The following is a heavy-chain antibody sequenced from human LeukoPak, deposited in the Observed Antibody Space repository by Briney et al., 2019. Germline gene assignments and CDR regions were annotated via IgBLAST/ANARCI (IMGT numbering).Heavy chain of an antibody. CDR3: AKIQDHYFDY. J-gene: IGHJ4*02. V-gene: IGHV3-66*01. Sequence: GALRLSCAASGFTVSSNYMSWVRQAPGKGLEWVSVIYSGGSTYYADSVKGRFTISRDNSKNTLYLQMNSLRAEDTAVYYCAKIQDHYFDYRGQGTLVTVSS. CDR2: IYSGGST. CDR1: GFTVSSNY.